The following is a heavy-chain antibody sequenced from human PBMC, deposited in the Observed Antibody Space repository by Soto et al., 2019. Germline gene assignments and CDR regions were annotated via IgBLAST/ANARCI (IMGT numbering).Heavy chain of an antibody. Sequence: GGSLRLSCAASGFTFSSYAMSWVRQAPGKGLEWVSAISGSGGSTYYADSVKGRFTISRDNSKNTLYLQMNSLRAEDRAVYYCPKVTLSPGGRYTWNAVLGAFDIWGQGTRVPVSS. CDR2: ISGSGGST. D-gene: IGHD1-1*01. CDR1: GFTFSSYA. CDR3: PKVTLSPGGRYTWNAVLGAFDI. V-gene: IGHV3-23*01. J-gene: IGHJ3*02.